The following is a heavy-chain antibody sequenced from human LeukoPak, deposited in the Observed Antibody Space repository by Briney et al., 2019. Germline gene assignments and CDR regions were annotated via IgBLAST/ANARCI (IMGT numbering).Heavy chain of an antibody. V-gene: IGHV4-34*01. CDR1: GGSFSGYY. CDR3: ARGKATAIPD. Sequence: PSETLSLTCAVYGGSFSGYYWSWIRQPPGKGLEWIGEINHSGSTNYNPSLKSRVTISVDTSKNRFSLKLSSVTAADTAVYYCARGKATAIPDWGQGTLVTVSS. CDR2: INHSGST. D-gene: IGHD2-21*02. J-gene: IGHJ4*02.